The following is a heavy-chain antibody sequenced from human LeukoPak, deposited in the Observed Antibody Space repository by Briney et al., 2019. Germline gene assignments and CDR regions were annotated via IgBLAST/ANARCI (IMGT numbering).Heavy chain of an antibody. J-gene: IGHJ4*02. CDR1: GFTFSSYA. CDR3: ARDERGDGYNSAY. D-gene: IGHD5-24*01. CDR2: ISSSGSTI. Sequence: PGGSLRLSCAASGFTFSSYAMSWIRQAPGKGLEWVSYISSSGSTIYYADSVKGRFTISRDNAKNSLYLQMNSLRAEDTAVYYCARDERGDGYNSAYWGQGALVTVSS. V-gene: IGHV3-11*01.